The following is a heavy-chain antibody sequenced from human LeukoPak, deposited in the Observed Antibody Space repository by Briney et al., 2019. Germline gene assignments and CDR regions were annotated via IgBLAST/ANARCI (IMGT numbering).Heavy chain of an antibody. J-gene: IGHJ4*01. D-gene: IGHD3-22*01. CDR3: GKDLGSNGNYLDRVEY. Sequence: GGSLRLSCTASGFTFSSYGMHWVRQAPGKGLEWLTIIWYDGSDKYYADSVKGRFTISRDNSKNTLYLQMNSLRAEDTAVYYCGKDLGSNGNYLDRVEYWGPGTLVTGSS. CDR2: IWYDGSDK. V-gene: IGHV3-33*06. CDR1: GFTFSSYG.